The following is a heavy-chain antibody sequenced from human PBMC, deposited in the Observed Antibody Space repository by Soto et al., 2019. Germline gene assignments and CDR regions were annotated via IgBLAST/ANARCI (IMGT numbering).Heavy chain of an antibody. CDR3: TRDRPLYSSTWYEGLFDP. Sequence: QVQLVQSGAEVKKPGASVKVSRKASGYTFTAYYIHWVRQAPGQGLEWMGWINPKTGGTNYAQKFQGSVTLTRDTSISTASMELRRLKSDDTAIYYCTRDRPLYSSTWYEGLFDPWGQGTLVTVSS. J-gene: IGHJ5*02. CDR1: GYTFTAYY. V-gene: IGHV1-2*02. D-gene: IGHD6-13*01. CDR2: INPKTGGT.